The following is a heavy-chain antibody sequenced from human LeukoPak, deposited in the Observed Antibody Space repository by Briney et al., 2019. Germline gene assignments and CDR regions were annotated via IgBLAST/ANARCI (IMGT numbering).Heavy chain of an antibody. J-gene: IGHJ4*02. CDR3: AKEGGTEQWLVLDY. Sequence: PGGSLRLSCAASGFTFSSYSMNWVRQAPGKGLEWVSSISSSSSYIYYADSVKGRFTISRDNAKNSLYLQMNSLRAEDTAFYYCAKEGGTEQWLVLDYWGQGTLVTVSS. CDR2: ISSSSSYI. D-gene: IGHD6-19*01. CDR1: GFTFSSYS. V-gene: IGHV3-21*04.